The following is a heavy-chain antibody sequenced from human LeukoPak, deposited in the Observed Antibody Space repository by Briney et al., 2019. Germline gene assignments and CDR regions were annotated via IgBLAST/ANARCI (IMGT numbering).Heavy chain of an antibody. CDR3: ARDQWSYYGSGSYYDLDY. V-gene: IGHV1-2*02. CDR2: INPNSGGT. CDR1: GYTFTGYY. D-gene: IGHD3-10*01. J-gene: IGHJ4*02. Sequence: HWASVKVSCKASGYTFTGYYMHWVRQAPGQGLEWMGWINPNSGGTNYAQKFQGRVTMTRDTSISTAYMELSRLRSDDTAVYYCARDQWSYYGSGSYYDLDYWGQGTLVTVSS.